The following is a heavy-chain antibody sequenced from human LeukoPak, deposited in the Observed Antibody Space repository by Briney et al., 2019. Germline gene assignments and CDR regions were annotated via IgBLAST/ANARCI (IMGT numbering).Heavy chain of an antibody. J-gene: IGHJ4*02. CDR2: IYYSGST. Sequence: PSETLSLTCTVSGGSISSYYWSWIRQPPGKGLEWIGYIYYSGSTNYNPSLKSRVTISVDTSKNQFSLKLSSVTAADTAVYYCARVTDIVVVPDAPDVMPTRTYYFDYWGQGTLVTVSS. D-gene: IGHD2-2*01. CDR3: ARVTDIVVVPDAPDVMPTRTYYFDY. CDR1: GGSISSYY. V-gene: IGHV4-59*01.